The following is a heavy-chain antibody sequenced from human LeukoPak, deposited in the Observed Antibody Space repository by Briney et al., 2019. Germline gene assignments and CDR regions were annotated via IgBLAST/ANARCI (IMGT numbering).Heavy chain of an antibody. CDR1: GFTFTNDW. CDR2: IKRKSDGGTI. D-gene: IGHD4-17*01. CDR3: TTDVGHDYGDNIGAFDI. Sequence: GGSLRLSCAASGFTFTNDWMTWVRQAPGKGLEWGGRIKRKSDGGTIDYAAPVKGRFTISRDDSKNTLYLQMSDLKTEDTAVYYCTTDVGHDYGDNIGAFDIWGHGTMVTVSS. V-gene: IGHV3-15*01. J-gene: IGHJ3*02.